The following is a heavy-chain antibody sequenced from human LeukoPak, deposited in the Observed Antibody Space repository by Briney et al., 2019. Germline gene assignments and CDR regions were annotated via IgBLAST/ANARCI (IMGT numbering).Heavy chain of an antibody. CDR3: ARVPTWFGDGYFDY. CDR2: INSDGSST. Sequence: GGSLRLTCAASGFTFSSYWMHWVRQAPGKGLVGVSRINSDGSSTSYADSVKGRFTISRDNAKNTRYLQMNSLRAEDTAVYYCARVPTWFGDGYFDYWGQGTLVTVSS. V-gene: IGHV3-74*01. CDR1: GFTFSSYW. J-gene: IGHJ4*02. D-gene: IGHD3-10*01.